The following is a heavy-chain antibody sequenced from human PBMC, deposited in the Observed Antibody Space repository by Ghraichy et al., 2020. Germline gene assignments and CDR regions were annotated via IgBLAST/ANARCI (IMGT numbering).Heavy chain of an antibody. V-gene: IGHV3-21*01. CDR3: ARDGPAGGWNDY. J-gene: IGHJ4*02. Sequence: GSLRLSCAASGFTFSSYSMNWVRQAPGKGLEWVSSISSSSSYIYYADSVKGRFTISRDNAKNSLYLQMNSLRAEDTAVYYCARDGPAGGWNDYWGQGTLVTVSS. CDR2: ISSSSSYI. D-gene: IGHD1-1*01. CDR1: GFTFSSYS.